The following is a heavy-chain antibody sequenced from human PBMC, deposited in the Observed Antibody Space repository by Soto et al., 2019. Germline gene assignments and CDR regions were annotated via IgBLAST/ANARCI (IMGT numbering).Heavy chain of an antibody. V-gene: IGHV4-4*02. D-gene: IGHD4-17*01. J-gene: IGHJ3*02. CDR3: ARGSYGDRRDGENAFDI. CDR2: IYHSGST. CDR1: SGSISSSNW. Sequence: QVQLQESGPGLVKPSGTLSLTCAVSSGSISSSNWWSWVRQPPGKGLEWIGEIYHSGSTNYNPSLKSRVAISVDKSKNQFSLKLSSVTAADTAVYYCARGSYGDRRDGENAFDIWGQGTMVTVSS.